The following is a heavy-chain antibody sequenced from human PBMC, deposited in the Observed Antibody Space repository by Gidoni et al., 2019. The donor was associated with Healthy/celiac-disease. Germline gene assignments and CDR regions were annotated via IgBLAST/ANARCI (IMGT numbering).Heavy chain of an antibody. Sequence: EVQLVESGGGLVQPGGSLRLSCTASGFTFSSYEMNWVRQAPGKGLEWVSYMSSSGSTIYYADAVKGRFTISRDNAKNSLYLQMNSLRDEDTAVYYCARDYYEDYWGQGTLVNVSS. J-gene: IGHJ4*02. CDR2: MSSSGSTI. CDR1: GFTFSSYE. CDR3: ARDYYEDY. V-gene: IGHV3-48*03. D-gene: IGHD3-22*01.